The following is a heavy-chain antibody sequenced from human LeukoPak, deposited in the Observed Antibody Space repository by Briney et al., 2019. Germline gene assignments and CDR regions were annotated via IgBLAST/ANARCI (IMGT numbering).Heavy chain of an antibody. CDR2: ISGSAGGT. Sequence: GGSLRLSCAVSGITLSNYGMSWVRHAPGKGLEWVAGISGSAGGTNYADSVKGRFTISRDNSKNTLYLQMNRLRAEDTAVYFCAKRGVVIRVILVGFHKEAYYFDSWGQGALVTVSS. CDR1: GITLSNYG. V-gene: IGHV3-23*01. J-gene: IGHJ4*02. D-gene: IGHD3-22*01. CDR3: AKRGVVIRVILVGFHKEAYYFDS.